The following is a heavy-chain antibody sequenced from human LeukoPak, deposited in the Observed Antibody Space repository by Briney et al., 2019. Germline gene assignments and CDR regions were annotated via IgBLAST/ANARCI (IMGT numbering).Heavy chain of an antibody. Sequence: ASVKVSCKASGYTFTSYYMHWVRQAPGQGLEWMGIINPSGGSTSYAQKFQGRVTMTRDTSTSTVYMELSSLRSEDTAVYYCARTYYYDGSGYYYFDYWGQGTLVTVSS. J-gene: IGHJ4*02. CDR1: GYTFTSYY. V-gene: IGHV1-46*01. CDR2: INPSGGST. D-gene: IGHD3-22*01. CDR3: ARTYYYDGSGYYYFDY.